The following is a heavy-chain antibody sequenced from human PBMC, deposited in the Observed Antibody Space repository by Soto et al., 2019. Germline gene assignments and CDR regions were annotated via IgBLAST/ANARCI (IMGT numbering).Heavy chain of an antibody. CDR1: GYTFRVYY. J-gene: IGHJ4*02. Sequence: QVQLVQAGAEVRKPGASVTVSCKAGGYTFRVYYIQWVRKAPGQSLEYMGWIRPKSGGAAYAQKFRGRVTMPRDTSVNLACLHLSSIKSDDTDVYFCARCHRGVRGHLDSWDQGTMVTVSS. CDR2: IRPKSGGA. CDR3: ARCHRGVRGHLDS. V-gene: IGHV1-2*02. D-gene: IGHD3-10*01.